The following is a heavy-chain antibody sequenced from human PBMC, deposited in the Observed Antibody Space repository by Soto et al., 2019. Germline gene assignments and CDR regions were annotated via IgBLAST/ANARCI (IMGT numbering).Heavy chain of an antibody. V-gene: IGHV3-66*01. Sequence: GGSMILSCAASGFTVSTKYMSWVRQAPGKGLEWVSVIYSGGSTFYADSVRGRFTISRDNSKNTVNLQMNSLRAEDTAVYYCARDPWAADYWGQGTLVTVSS. CDR3: ARDPWAADY. D-gene: IGHD3-16*01. CDR1: GFTVSTKY. J-gene: IGHJ4*02. CDR2: IYSGGST.